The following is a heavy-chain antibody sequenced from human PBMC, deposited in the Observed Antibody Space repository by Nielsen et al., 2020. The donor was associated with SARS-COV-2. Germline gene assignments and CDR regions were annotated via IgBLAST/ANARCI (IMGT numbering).Heavy chain of an antibody. D-gene: IGHD3-10*01. V-gene: IGHV7-4-1*02. Sequence: WVRQAPGQGLEWMRWINTNTGHPTYAQGFTGRFVFSLDTSVSTAYLQISSLKAEDTDVYYCAVVDPYYYYGSGSRFDYWGQGTLVTVSS. CDR3: AVVDPYYYYGSGSRFDY. J-gene: IGHJ4*02. CDR2: INTNTGHP.